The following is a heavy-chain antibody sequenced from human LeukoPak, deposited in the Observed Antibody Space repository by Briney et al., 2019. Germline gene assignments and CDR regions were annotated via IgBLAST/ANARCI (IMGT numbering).Heavy chain of an antibody. CDR3: ASSSWFGPYYFDY. D-gene: IGHD3-10*01. CDR1: GYSFTSYW. J-gene: IGHJ4*02. V-gene: IGHV5-51*01. CDR2: IYPGDSGT. Sequence: GESLKISCKGSGYSFTSYWIGWVRQMPGKGLGWMGIIYPGDSGTRYSPSFQGQVTISADKSISTAYLQWSSLKASDTAMYYCASSSWFGPYYFDYWGQGTLVTVSS.